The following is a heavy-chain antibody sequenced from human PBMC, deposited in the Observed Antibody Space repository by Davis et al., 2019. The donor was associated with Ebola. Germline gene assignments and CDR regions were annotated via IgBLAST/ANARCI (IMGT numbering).Heavy chain of an antibody. D-gene: IGHD4-17*01. CDR1: GFTFSGSA. CDR2: IRSKANSYAT. J-gene: IGHJ6*02. V-gene: IGHV3-73*01. Sequence: GESLKISCAASGFTFSGSAMHWVRQASGKGLEWVGRIRSKANSYATAYAASVKGRFTISRDDSKNTAYLQMNSLKTEDTAVYYCTTTTVTTDVWGQGTTVTVSS. CDR3: TTTTVTTDV.